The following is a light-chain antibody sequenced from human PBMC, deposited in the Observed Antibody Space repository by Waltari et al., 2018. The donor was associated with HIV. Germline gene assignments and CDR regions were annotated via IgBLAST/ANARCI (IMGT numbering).Light chain of an antibody. CDR1: SSDVGAYNY. J-gene: IGLJ2*01. CDR2: EVN. V-gene: IGLV2-8*01. CDR3: NSFAGSRVV. Sequence: QSALTQPPSASGSPGQSVTIPCTGTSSDVGAYNYVSWYQPHPGKAPKLLIWEVNKRPSGVPDRFSGSKSGNTASLTVSGLQAEDEADYYCNSFAGSRVVFGRGTKLTVL.